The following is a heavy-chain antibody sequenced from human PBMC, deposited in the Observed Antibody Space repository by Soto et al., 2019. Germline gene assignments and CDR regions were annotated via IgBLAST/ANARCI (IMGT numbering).Heavy chain of an antibody. CDR1: GGTFSSYA. CDR3: ARVPRNGQTEEAIDY. Sequence: QVQLVQSGAEVKKPGSSVQVSCKASGGTFSSYAISWVRQAPGQGLEWMGGIIPIFGTANYAQKFQGRVTITADKSTSTAYMELSSLRSEDTAVYYCARVPRNGQTEEAIDYWGQGTLVTVSS. J-gene: IGHJ4*02. V-gene: IGHV1-69*06. CDR2: IIPIFGTA. D-gene: IGHD1-1*01.